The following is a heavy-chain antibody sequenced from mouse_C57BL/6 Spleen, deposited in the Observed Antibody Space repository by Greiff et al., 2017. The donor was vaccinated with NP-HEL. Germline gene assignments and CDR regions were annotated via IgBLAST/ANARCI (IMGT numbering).Heavy chain of an antibody. CDR3: TRGHLLLRGGFAY. D-gene: IGHD1-1*01. J-gene: IGHJ3*01. CDR2: IDPETGGT. Sequence: QVQLKESGAELVRPGASVTLSCKASGYTFTDYEMHWVKQTPVHGLEWIGAIDPETGGTAYNQKFKGKAILTADKSSSTAYMELRSLTSGDSAVYYCTRGHLLLRGGFAYWGQGTLVTVSA. CDR1: GYTFTDYE. V-gene: IGHV1-15*01.